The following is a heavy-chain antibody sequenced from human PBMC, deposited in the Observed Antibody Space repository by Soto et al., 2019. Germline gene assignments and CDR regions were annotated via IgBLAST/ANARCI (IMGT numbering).Heavy chain of an antibody. V-gene: IGHV4-4*02. CDR2: MSHIGSV. Sequence: QVLLQESVPGLVQPSGTLSLSCVVSGVSIGSNYYWGWVRQSPGKGLEWLGDMSHIGSVNYNPSLQSRVTITRDKSQNQSSLKLNSVTAADTAVYYCARSVGWYAIDYWRQGTLVIVPS. J-gene: IGHJ4*02. D-gene: IGHD6-19*01. CDR3: ARSVGWYAIDY. CDR1: GVSIGSNYY.